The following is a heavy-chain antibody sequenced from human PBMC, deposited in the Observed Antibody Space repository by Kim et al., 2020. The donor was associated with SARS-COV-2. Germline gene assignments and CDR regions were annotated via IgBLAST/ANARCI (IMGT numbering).Heavy chain of an antibody. Sequence: SETLSLTCTVSGGSISSYYWSWIRQPPGKGLEWIGYIYYSGSTNYNPSLKSRVTISVDTSKNQFSLKLSSVTAADTAVYYCARGPPSLNMDVWVQGTTVT. V-gene: IGHV4-59*13. CDR2: IYYSGST. J-gene: IGHJ6*02. CDR3: ARGPPSLNMDV. CDR1: GGSISSYY.